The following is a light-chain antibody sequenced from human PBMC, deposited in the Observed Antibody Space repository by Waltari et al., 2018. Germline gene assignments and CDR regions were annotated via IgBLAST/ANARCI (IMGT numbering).Light chain of an antibody. CDR3: SSYAGSNTWV. Sequence: QSALTQPPSASGSPGQSVTISCTGTINDVGGYSYVSWYQQYPGKAPKFIIYEVSKRPSGVPDRFSGSKSANTASLTVFGLQAEDEADYYCSSYAGSNTWVFGSGTKVTVL. CDR1: INDVGGYSY. J-gene: IGLJ1*01. V-gene: IGLV2-8*01. CDR2: EVS.